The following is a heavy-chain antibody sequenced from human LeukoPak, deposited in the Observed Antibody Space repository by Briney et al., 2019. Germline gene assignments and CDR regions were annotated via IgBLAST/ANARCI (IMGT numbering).Heavy chain of an antibody. CDR3: ASGFIAARPLFDY. D-gene: IGHD6-6*01. CDR2: MNPNSGNT. V-gene: IGHV1-8*01. J-gene: IGHJ4*02. Sequence: ASVTASCKASGYTFTSYDINWVRQATGQGLEWMGWMNPNSGNTGYAQKFQGRVTMTRNTSISTAYMELSSLRSEDTAVYYCASGFIAARPLFDYWGQGTLVTVSS. CDR1: GYTFTSYD.